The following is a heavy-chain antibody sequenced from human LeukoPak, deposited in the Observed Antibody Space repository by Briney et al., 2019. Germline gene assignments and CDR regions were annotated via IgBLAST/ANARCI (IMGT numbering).Heavy chain of an antibody. D-gene: IGHD1-7*01. CDR3: ARDYWWNYDY. CDR2: ISKDGSDK. CDR1: GFTFSDYA. V-gene: IGHV3-30-3*01. J-gene: IGHJ4*02. Sequence: GGSLRLSCAASGFTFSDYAMHWVRQAPGKGLEWVAVISKDGSDKYYPGSVRGRFTISRDNSKNTIYLQMGSLRAEDTAIYYCARDYWWNYDYWGQGTLVTVSS.